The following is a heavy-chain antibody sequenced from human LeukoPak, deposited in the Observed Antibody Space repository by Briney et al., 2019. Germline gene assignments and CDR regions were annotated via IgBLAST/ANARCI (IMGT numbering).Heavy chain of an antibody. J-gene: IGHJ6*02. D-gene: IGHD3-16*01. CDR1: GFTFSSYW. CDR2: INHNGNVN. Sequence: GGSLRLSCAASGFTFSSYWMNWARRAPGKGLEWVASINHNGNVNYYVDSVKGRFTISRDNAKNPLYLQMSNLRAEDTAVYFCARGGGLDVWGQGATVTVSS. CDR3: ARGGGLDV. V-gene: IGHV3-7*03.